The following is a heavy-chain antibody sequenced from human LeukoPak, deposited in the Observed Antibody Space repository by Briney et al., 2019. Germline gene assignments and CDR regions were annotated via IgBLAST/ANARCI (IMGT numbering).Heavy chain of an antibody. V-gene: IGHV3-30*02. CDR3: AKDQGIAAAGNSQFFNFDY. CDR2: IRYDGSNK. J-gene: IGHJ4*02. CDR1: GFTFSSYG. Sequence: GGSLRLSCAASGFTFSSYGMHWVRQAPGKGLEWVAFIRYDGSNKYYADSVKGRFTISRDNSKNTLYLQMNSLRAEDTAVYYCAKDQGIAAAGNSQFFNFDYWAREPWSPSPQ. D-gene: IGHD6-13*01.